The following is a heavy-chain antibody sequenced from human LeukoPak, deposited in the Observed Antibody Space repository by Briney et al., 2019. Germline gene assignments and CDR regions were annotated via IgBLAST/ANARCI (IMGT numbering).Heavy chain of an antibody. Sequence: GGSLRLSCAASGFTFSSYEMNWVRQAPGKGLEWVSVIYSGGSTYYADSVKGRFTISRDNSKNTLYLQMNSLRAEDTAVYYCARGMRPSYDYVWGSYRSPDAFDIWGQGTMVTVSS. D-gene: IGHD3-16*02. CDR2: IYSGGST. V-gene: IGHV3-66*01. J-gene: IGHJ3*02. CDR3: ARGMRPSYDYVWGSYRSPDAFDI. CDR1: GFTFSSYE.